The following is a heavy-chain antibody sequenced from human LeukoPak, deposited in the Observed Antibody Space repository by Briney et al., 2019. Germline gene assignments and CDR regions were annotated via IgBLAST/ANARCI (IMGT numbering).Heavy chain of an antibody. D-gene: IGHD3-22*01. J-gene: IGHJ6*03. Sequence: SETLSLTCTVSGGSIRSYYWSWIRQPAGKGLEWIGRIYTSGSTNYHPSLKSRVTMSVDTSKNQFSPKMSAVTAADTAVYYCASSDYYYDSSGYYGDYYYYMDVWGKGTTVTVSS. V-gene: IGHV4-4*07. CDR1: GGSIRSYY. CDR3: ASSDYYYDSSGYYGDYYYYMDV. CDR2: IYTSGST.